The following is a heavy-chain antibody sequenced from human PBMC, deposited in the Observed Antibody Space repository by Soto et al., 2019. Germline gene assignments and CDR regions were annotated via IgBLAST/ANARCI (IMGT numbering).Heavy chain of an antibody. Sequence: QVQLVQSGAEVKKPGSSVKVSCKASGGTFSSYTISWVRQAPGQGLEWMGRIIPILGIANYAQKFQGRVTITADKSTSTAYMELSSLRSEDTAVYYCARGSEEPCGGDCPADYWGQGTLVTVSS. J-gene: IGHJ4*02. CDR2: IIPILGIA. V-gene: IGHV1-69*02. CDR1: GGTFSSYT. D-gene: IGHD2-21*02. CDR3: ARGSEEPCGGDCPADY.